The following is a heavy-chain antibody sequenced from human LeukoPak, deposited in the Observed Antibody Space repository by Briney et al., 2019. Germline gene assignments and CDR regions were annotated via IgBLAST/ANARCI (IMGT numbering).Heavy chain of an antibody. CDR1: GFPFDVQT. Sequence: GGSLRHSCAASGFPFDVQTMSWDREAPGKGLDWVASMKEDGSEIYYVDSVKGRFTISRDNPKNSLYLQMNSLRAEDTAVYYCANGGATGGRFENWGQGTLVTVSS. D-gene: IGHD2-15*01. J-gene: IGHJ4*02. CDR2: MKEDGSEI. CDR3: ANGGATGGRFEN. V-gene: IGHV3-7*01.